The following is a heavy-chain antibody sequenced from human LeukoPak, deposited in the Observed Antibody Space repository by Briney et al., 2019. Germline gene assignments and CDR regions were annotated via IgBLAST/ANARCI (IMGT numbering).Heavy chain of an antibody. CDR2: IYYSGST. J-gene: IGHJ4*02. CDR3: ARARFYYDSSGYLYYFDY. CDR1: GGSISGGDYY. Sequence: SQTLSLTCTVSGGSISGGDYYWSWIRQPPWKGLGWIGYIYYSGSTYYNPSLKCRVTISVDTSKNQFSLKLSSVTAADTGVYCCARARFYYDSSGYLYYFDYWGQGTLVTVSS. V-gene: IGHV4-30-4*01. D-gene: IGHD3-22*01.